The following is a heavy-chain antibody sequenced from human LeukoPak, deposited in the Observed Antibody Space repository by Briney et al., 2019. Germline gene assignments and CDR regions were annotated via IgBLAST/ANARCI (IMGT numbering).Heavy chain of an antibody. V-gene: IGHV5-51*01. CDR2: IYPDDSDT. Sequence: GESLKISCKGSGYRFNAYWIAWVRQMPGKGLEWMGIIYPDDSDTKYSPSFQGQVTISADKSVRTAYLQWSSLKASDTAMYFCAKLRDGRAFGAIDYWGRGTLVTVSS. CDR1: GYRFNAYW. D-gene: IGHD3-10*01. CDR3: AKLRDGRAFGAIDY. J-gene: IGHJ4*02.